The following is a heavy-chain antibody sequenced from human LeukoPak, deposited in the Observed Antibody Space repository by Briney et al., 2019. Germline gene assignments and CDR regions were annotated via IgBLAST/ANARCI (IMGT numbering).Heavy chain of an antibody. V-gene: IGHV1-18*01. CDR3: ARATLGYCSGGSCYGPYYFDY. CDR1: GYTLTSCA. CDR2: ISADNGNT. Sequence: GDSVKVSCKASGYTLTSCAISWVRQAPGQGLEWMGWISADNGNTDYAQRFQGRVTMTTDTSTSTAYMELRSLRSDDTAVYYCARATLGYCSGGSCYGPYYFDYWGQRTLVTVSS. D-gene: IGHD2-15*01. J-gene: IGHJ4*02.